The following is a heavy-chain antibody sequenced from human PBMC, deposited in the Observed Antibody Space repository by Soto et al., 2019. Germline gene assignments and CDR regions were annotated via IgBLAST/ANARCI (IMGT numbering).Heavy chain of an antibody. V-gene: IGHV4-4*02. CDR2: MYPSGGT. D-gene: IGHD2-8*01. CDR1: GVSISSSNW. CDR3: ARCLHCSNGGRFDP. Sequence: QVQLQESGPGLVTPSGTLSLTCTVSGVSISSSNWRTWVRQAPGKGLEWIGEMYPSGGTTYNPALQNRVTISVDNSKNHLSLTLTSVTAADTAVYYCARCLHCSNGGRFDPWGRGALVTVSS. J-gene: IGHJ5*02.